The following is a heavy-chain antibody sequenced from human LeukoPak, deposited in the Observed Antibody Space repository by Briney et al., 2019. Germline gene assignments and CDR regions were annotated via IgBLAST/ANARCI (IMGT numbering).Heavy chain of an antibody. CDR3: AKDLLSNYYDSSPCFDY. J-gene: IGHJ4*02. CDR2: ITGSGGTT. Sequence: QTGGSLRLSCAASGFTFSSYVMNWVRQAPGKGLEWVSSITGSGGTTDYADSVKGRFTISRDNSKNTLYLQMNSLRAEDTAVYYCAKDLLSNYYDSSPCFDYWGQGALVTVSS. CDR1: GFTFSSYV. D-gene: IGHD3-22*01. V-gene: IGHV3-23*01.